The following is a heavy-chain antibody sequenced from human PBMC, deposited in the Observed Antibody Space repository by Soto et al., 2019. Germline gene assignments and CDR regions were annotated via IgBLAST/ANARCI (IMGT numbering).Heavy chain of an antibody. Sequence: ESGGGVVPPGGSLRLSCTASGFTFSSYAIHWVRQAPGKGLEWVAVISYDGSHKYYADAVKGRFTISRDNSKNTLYLQMTSLRAEDTAVYYCAGGLRGGGGGGVGGVDVWGQGTTVTVSS. CDR1: GFTFSSYA. CDR3: AGGLRGGGGGGVGGVDV. D-gene: IGHD3-16*01. V-gene: IGHV3-30-3*01. J-gene: IGHJ6*02. CDR2: ISYDGSHK.